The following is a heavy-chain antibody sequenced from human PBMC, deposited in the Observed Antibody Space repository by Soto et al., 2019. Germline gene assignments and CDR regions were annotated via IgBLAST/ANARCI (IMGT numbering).Heavy chain of an antibody. CDR3: VRQGRSGSNWIDP. CDR2: IWYDGSNK. Sequence: PGGSLRLSCAASGFTFSSYGMHWVRQAPGKGLEWVAVIWYDGSNKYYADSVKGRFTISRDNSKNTLYLQMNSLRAEDTAMYYCVRQGRSGSNWIDPWGQGTLVTVSS. J-gene: IGHJ5*02. CDR1: GFTFSSYG. V-gene: IGHV3-33*01. D-gene: IGHD3-10*01.